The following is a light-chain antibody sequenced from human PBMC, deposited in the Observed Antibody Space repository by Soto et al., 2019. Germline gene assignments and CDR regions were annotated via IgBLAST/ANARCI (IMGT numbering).Light chain of an antibody. CDR3: GTWDTDLSAAHYA. CDR1: SSNIGSNY. Sequence: QSVLTQPPSVSAAPGQKVTISCSGSSSNIGSNYVAWYQHVPGTAPTLLIYDNIKRYLGIPDRFSGSKSGTSATLDITGLQTGDEADYYCGTWDTDLSAAHYAFGTGTKLTVL. CDR2: DNI. J-gene: IGLJ1*01. V-gene: IGLV1-51*01.